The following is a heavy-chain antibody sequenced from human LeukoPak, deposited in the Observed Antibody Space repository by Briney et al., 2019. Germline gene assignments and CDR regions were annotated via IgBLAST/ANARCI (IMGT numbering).Heavy chain of an antibody. V-gene: IGHV4-59*07. CDR1: GGSISSYY. CDR3: ARARSGALYD. J-gene: IGHJ4*02. D-gene: IGHD6-6*01. CDR2: IYYSGST. Sequence: PSDTLSLTCTVSGGSISSYYWSWIRQPPGKGLEWIGYIYYSGSTNYNPSLKSRVTISVDTSKNQFPLKLSSVTAADTAVYYCARARSGALYDWGQGTLVTVSS.